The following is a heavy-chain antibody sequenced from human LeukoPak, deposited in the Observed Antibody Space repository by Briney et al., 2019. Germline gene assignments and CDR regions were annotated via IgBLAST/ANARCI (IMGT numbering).Heavy chain of an antibody. D-gene: IGHD3-22*01. J-gene: IGHJ4*02. CDR1: GYSISSGYY. V-gene: IGHV4-38-2*02. CDR3: ARDPGYYDSSGYHYFDY. CDR2: IYHRGST. Sequence: SETLSLTCAVSGYSISSGYYWGWIRQSPGKGLEWIGSIYHRGSTYYNPSLKSRVTISVDTSKNQFSLKLSSVTAADTAVYYCARDPGYYDSSGYHYFDYWGQGTLVTVSS.